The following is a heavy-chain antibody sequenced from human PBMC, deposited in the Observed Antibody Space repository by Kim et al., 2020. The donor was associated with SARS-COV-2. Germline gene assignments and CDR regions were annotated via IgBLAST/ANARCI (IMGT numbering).Heavy chain of an antibody. CDR3: ARGATPYCGGDCYSLSAFGI. Sequence: GGSLRLSCAASGFTFSSYSMNWVRQAPGKGLEWVSSISSSSSYIYYADSVKGRFTISRDNAKNSLYLQMNSLRAEDTAVYYCARGATPYCGGDCYSLSAFGIWGQGTMVTVSS. J-gene: IGHJ3*02. D-gene: IGHD2-21*02. CDR1: GFTFSSYS. CDR2: ISSSSSYI. V-gene: IGHV3-21*01.